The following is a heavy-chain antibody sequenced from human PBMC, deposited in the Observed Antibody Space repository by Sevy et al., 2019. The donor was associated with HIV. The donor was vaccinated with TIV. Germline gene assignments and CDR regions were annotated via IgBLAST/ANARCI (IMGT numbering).Heavy chain of an antibody. D-gene: IGHD4-17*01. CDR1: GFTFSSYS. CDR2: ISSSSGTI. Sequence: GGSLRLSCAASGFTFSSYSMNWVRQAPGKGLEWVSYISSSSGTIFYADAVKGRFNSTRDNAKDSLYLQINSLRDEDTAVYYCARQSSTVTTWEYYFDYWGQGTLVTVSS. CDR3: ARQSSTVTTWEYYFDY. J-gene: IGHJ4*02. V-gene: IGHV3-48*02.